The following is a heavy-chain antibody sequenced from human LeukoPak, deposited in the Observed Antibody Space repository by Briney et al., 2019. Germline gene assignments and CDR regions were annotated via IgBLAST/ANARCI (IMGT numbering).Heavy chain of an antibody. CDR2: INPNSGGT. J-gene: IGHJ4*02. CDR1: GYTFTGYY. Sequence: ASVKVSCKASGYTFTGYYMHWVRQAPGQGLEWMGWINPNSGGTNYAQKFQGRVTMTRDTSISTAYMELSRLRSDDTAVYYCARRRVDILTGYDYWGQGTLVTVSS. V-gene: IGHV1-2*02. D-gene: IGHD3-9*01. CDR3: ARRRVDILTGYDY.